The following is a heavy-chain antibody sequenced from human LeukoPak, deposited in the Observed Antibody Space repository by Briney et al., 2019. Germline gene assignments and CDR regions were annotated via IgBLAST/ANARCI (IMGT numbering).Heavy chain of an antibody. V-gene: IGHV3-23*01. J-gene: IGHJ6*02. D-gene: IGHD5-18*01. CDR2: ISGSGGSI. CDR1: GFTFSSYA. CDR3: AKDLTGDTAMVKYGMDV. Sequence: GGSLRLSCAASGFTFSSYAMSWVRQAPGKGLEWVSAISGSGGSIYYADAVKGRFTISRDNSKNTLYLQMNSLRAEDTAVYYCAKDLTGDTAMVKYGMDVWGQGTTVTVS.